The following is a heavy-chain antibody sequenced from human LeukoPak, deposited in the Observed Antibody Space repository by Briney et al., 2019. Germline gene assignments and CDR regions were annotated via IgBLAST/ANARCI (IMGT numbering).Heavy chain of an antibody. D-gene: IGHD2-2*01. V-gene: IGHV4-34*01. CDR2: INHSGST. J-gene: IGHJ6*03. CDR3: ARALPDYYYFYMDV. CDR1: GGSFSDYY. Sequence: SETLSLTCAVYGGSFSDYYWSWIRQPPGKGLEWIGEINHSGSTTYNPSLKSRVTISVDTSKNQFSLKLSSVTAADTAVYYCARALPDYYYFYMDVWGKGTTVTVSS.